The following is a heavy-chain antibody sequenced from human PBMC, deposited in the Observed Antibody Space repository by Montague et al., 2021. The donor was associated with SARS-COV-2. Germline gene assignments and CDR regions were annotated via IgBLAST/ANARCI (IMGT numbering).Heavy chain of an antibody. J-gene: IGHJ6*02. CDR3: ARWDYGFWRCSSRGLDV. V-gene: IGHV4-61*02. Sequence: TLSLTCTVSGGSISSGSFYWSWIRQPAGKGLEWIGRIYTNGGTNYHPSLKSRVTISIDTSKNQFSLRLSSVTAADTAVYYCARWDYGFWRCSSRGLDVWGQGTTVTVSS. CDR1: GGSISSGSFY. CDR2: IYTNGGT. D-gene: IGHD3-3*01.